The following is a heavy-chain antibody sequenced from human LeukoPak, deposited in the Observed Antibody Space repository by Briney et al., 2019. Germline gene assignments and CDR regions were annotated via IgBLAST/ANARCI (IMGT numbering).Heavy chain of an antibody. J-gene: IGHJ4*02. V-gene: IGHV4-61*10. CDR3: ARAQPYDSSGYPLFDY. D-gene: IGHD3-22*01. CDR1: GGSISSGSYY. Sequence: SETLSLTCTVSGGSISSGSYYWSWIRQPAGKGLEWIGYIYYSGSTNYNPSLKSRVTISVDTSKNQFSLKLSSVTAADTAVYYCARAQPYDSSGYPLFDYWGQGTLVTVPS. CDR2: IYYSGST.